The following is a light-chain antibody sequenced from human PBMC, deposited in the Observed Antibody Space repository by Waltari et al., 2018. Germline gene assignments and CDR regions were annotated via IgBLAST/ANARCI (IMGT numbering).Light chain of an antibody. CDR3: QSYDRHRSSWV. CDR2: NND. J-gene: IGLJ3*02. V-gene: IGLV1-40*01. Sequence: QAVLTQPPSGQRVTISCTGSSSNIGSDYDVHWYQQRPGKTPKLIIYNNDNRPAGVPVRFAGAKPGTAGSLAITGLQADDEADYYCQSYDRHRSSWVFGGGTKLTVL. CDR1: SSNIGSDYD.